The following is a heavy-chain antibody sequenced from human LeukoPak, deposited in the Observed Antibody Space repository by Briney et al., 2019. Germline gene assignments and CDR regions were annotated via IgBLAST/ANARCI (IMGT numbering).Heavy chain of an antibody. Sequence: PGGSLRLSCAASGFTFSSYGMNWVRQAPGKGREWVSYISSSSTTIYYADSVKGRFTISRDNAKNSLYLQMNSLRAEDTAVYYCAKSRDTYALFDYWGQGTLVTVSS. CDR3: AKSRDTYALFDY. CDR1: GFTFSSYG. V-gene: IGHV3-48*01. CDR2: ISSSSTTI. D-gene: IGHD2-2*01. J-gene: IGHJ4*02.